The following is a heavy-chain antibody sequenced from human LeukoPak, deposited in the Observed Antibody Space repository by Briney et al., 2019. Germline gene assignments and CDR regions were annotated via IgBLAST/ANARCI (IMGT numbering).Heavy chain of an antibody. J-gene: IGHJ4*02. V-gene: IGHV1-8*01. Sequence: ASVKVSCKASGYTFTSYDINWVRQATGQGVEWMGWMNPNSGNTGYAQKFQGRVTMTRNTSISTAYMELSSLRSEDPAVYYFARPGIAAAGTMDYWGQGTLVTVSS. CDR1: GYTFTSYD. D-gene: IGHD6-13*01. CDR3: ARPGIAAAGTMDY. CDR2: MNPNSGNT.